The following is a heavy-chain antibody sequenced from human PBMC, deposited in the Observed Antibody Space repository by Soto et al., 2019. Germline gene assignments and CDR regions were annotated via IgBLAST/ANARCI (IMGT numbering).Heavy chain of an antibody. J-gene: IGHJ6*02. CDR2: IIPIFGTA. CDR3: ARGYCSGGSCYYYGMDV. V-gene: IGHV1-69*13. D-gene: IGHD2-15*01. Sequence: SVKVSCKASGGTFSSYAISWVRQAPGQGLEWMGGIIPIFGTANYAQKFQGRVTITADESTSTAYMELSSLRSEDTAVYYCARGYCSGGSCYYYGMDVWGQGTTVTVSS. CDR1: GGTFSSYA.